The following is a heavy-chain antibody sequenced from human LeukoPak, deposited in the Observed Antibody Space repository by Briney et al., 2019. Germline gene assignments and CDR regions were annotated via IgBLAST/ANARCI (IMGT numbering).Heavy chain of an antibody. Sequence: PSETLSLTCTVSGDSIRSYYWTWIRQPPGKGLEWIGNVYYTGSTNYNPSLKSRVTMSVDTSENKLSLNLSSMTAADTAVYYCARRSGSNYWYFDLWGRGTLVTVSS. CDR1: GDSIRSYY. D-gene: IGHD6-13*01. J-gene: IGHJ2*01. CDR3: ARRSGSNYWYFDL. CDR2: VYYTGST. V-gene: IGHV4-59*01.